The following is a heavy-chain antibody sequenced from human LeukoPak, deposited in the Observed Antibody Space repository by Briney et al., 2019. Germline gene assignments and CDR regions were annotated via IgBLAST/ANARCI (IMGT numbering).Heavy chain of an antibody. D-gene: IGHD1-26*01. CDR3: ARRGRVGATALGYMDV. Sequence: ASVKVSCKASGYTFTSYAMNWVRQAPGQGLEWMGWISAYNGNTNYAQKLQGRVTMTTDTSTSTAYMELRSLRSDDTAVYYCARRGRVGATALGYMDVWGKGTTVTISS. V-gene: IGHV1-18*01. CDR1: GYTFTSYA. CDR2: ISAYNGNT. J-gene: IGHJ6*03.